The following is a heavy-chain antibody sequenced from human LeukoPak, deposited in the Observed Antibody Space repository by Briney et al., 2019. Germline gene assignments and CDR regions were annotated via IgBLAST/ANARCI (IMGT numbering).Heavy chain of an antibody. D-gene: IGHD6-19*01. V-gene: IGHV4-59*01. Sequence: SETLSLTCTVSGGSISSYYWSWIRQPPGKGLEWIGYIYYSGSTNYNPSLKSRVTISVDTSKNQFSLNLSSVTAADTAVYYCVRGRSGWYAYQFDYWGQGTLVTVSS. J-gene: IGHJ4*02. CDR3: VRGRSGWYAYQFDY. CDR1: GGSISSYY. CDR2: IYYSGST.